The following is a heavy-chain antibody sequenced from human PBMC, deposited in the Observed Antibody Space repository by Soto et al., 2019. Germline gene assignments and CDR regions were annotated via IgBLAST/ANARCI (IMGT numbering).Heavy chain of an antibody. V-gene: IGHV2-5*02. CDR3: AHAGDYDLLTFDH. J-gene: IGHJ4*02. CDR2: IYWDDYK. Sequence: QITLKESGPTLVRPAQTLTLTCGFSGFSLSSYGMGVSWILHPPWKALEWLALIYWDDYKRYSPSLKDRLAISKDTSSNHVVLTITNMDPGDTATYFCAHAGDYDLLTFDHWGPGTLVTVSS. CDR1: GFSLSSYGMG. D-gene: IGHD4-17*01.